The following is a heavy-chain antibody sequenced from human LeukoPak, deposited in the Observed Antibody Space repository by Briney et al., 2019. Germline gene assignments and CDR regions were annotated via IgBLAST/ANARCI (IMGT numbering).Heavy chain of an antibody. V-gene: IGHV3-48*02. CDR2: ISSSGITI. D-gene: IGHD3/OR15-3a*01. Sequence: GGSLRLSCAASGFTFSDYSMNWVRQAPGKGLEWVSYISSSGITILDSVKGRFTISRDNAKNSLYLQMSSLRDEDTAVYYCARDLNWAFDYWGQGTLVTVSS. J-gene: IGHJ4*02. CDR1: GFTFSDYS. CDR3: ARDLNWAFDY.